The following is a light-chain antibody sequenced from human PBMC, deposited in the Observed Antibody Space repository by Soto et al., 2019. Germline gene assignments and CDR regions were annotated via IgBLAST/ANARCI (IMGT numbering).Light chain of an antibody. J-gene: IGKJ1*01. CDR1: QSVNSN. CDR3: QQDYNLWT. V-gene: IGKV3D-15*01. Sequence: EIVMTQSPSTLSVSPLEIYTLSFRASQSVNSNLAWFQQKPGQAPRLLIYGASTRATGIPARFRGSGSGPDFSLTISSLQTEDFAVYYCQQDYNLWTFGQGTKVDI. CDR2: GAS.